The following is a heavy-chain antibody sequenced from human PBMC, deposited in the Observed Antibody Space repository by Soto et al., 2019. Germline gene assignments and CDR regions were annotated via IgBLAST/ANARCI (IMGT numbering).Heavy chain of an antibody. J-gene: IGHJ4*02. Sequence: EVQLLESGGGLVQPGGSLRLSCAASGFTFSSYAMSWVRQAPRKGLEWVSAISGSGGSTYYADSVKGRFTISRDNSKNKLYLQMNSLRAEDTAVYYCAKDRGDTAMAYYGYWGQGALVTVSS. CDR3: AKDRGDTAMAYYGY. CDR2: ISGSGGST. D-gene: IGHD5-18*01. V-gene: IGHV3-23*01. CDR1: GFTFSSYA.